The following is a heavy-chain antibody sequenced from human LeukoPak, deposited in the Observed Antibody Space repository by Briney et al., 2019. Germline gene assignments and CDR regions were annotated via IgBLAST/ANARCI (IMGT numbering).Heavy chain of an antibody. CDR2: VYYSGST. D-gene: IGHD2/OR15-2a*01. V-gene: IGHV4-59*12. CDR1: GASISNDY. Sequence: SETLSLTCSVSGASISNDYWSWIRQPPGKGLEWIGYVYYSGSTNYNPSLKSRITISKDMSKNQVSLKLTSVTAADAAVHYCARHLYDEFFLEWGQGTLVAVSS. CDR3: ARHLYDEFFLE. J-gene: IGHJ1*01.